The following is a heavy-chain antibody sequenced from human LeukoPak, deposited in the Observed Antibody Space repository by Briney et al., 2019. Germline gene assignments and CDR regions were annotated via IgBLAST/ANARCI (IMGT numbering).Heavy chain of an antibody. CDR1: GFTFSSYA. CDR3: ARGGFGSAPPFDI. D-gene: IGHD3-16*01. CDR2: ISFSGNSI. Sequence: GGSLRLSCAASGFTFSSYAMSWVRQAPGKGLEWVSYISFSGNSIYYADSVKGRFTISRDNAKNSLYLQMNSLRAEDTAVYYCARGGFGSAPPFDIWGQGTMVTVSS. V-gene: IGHV3-48*04. J-gene: IGHJ3*02.